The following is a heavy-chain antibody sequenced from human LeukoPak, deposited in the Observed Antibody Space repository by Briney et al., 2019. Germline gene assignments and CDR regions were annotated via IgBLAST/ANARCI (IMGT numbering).Heavy chain of an antibody. CDR1: GFTFSSYA. D-gene: IGHD3-16*02. J-gene: IGHJ6*02. CDR2: ISYDGSNK. CDR3: ARDGLYDYVWGSYRAQPFGMDV. Sequence: GGSLRLSCAASGFTFSSYAMHWVRQAPGKGLEWVAVISYDGSNKYYADSVKGRFTISRDNSKNTLYLQMNSLRAEDTAVYYCARDGLYDYVWGSYRAQPFGMDVWGQGTTVTVSS. V-gene: IGHV3-30*04.